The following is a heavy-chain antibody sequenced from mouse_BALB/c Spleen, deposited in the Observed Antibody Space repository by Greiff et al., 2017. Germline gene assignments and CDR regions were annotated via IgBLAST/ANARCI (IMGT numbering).Heavy chain of an antibody. Sequence: VQLQQSGPELVKPGASVKISCKASGYTFTDYNMHWVKQSHGKSLEWIGYIYPYNGGTGYNQKFKSKATLTVDNSSSTAYMELRSLTSEDSAVYYCARGNYDYDVDAMDYWGQGTSVTVSS. CDR2: IYPYNGGT. D-gene: IGHD2-4*01. J-gene: IGHJ4*01. CDR3: ARGNYDYDVDAMDY. V-gene: IGHV1S29*02. CDR1: GYTFTDYN.